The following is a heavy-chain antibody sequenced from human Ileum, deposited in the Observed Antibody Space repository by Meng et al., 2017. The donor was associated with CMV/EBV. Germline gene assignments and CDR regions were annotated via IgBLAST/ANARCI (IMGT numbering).Heavy chain of an antibody. J-gene: IGHJ4*02. Sequence: GESLKISCAASGFTLNTAWMRWVRQAPGKGLEWVCRMKSKTSCGTADYAPAVRGRFTISRNDSKNTLYLHMKSMKTDDTGIYYCTTGSVGGTTTHAEDHWGQGALVTVSS. CDR1: GFTLNTAW. D-gene: IGHD1-26*01. CDR2: MKSKTSCGTA. V-gene: IGHV3-15*01. CDR3: TTGSVGGTTTHAEDH.